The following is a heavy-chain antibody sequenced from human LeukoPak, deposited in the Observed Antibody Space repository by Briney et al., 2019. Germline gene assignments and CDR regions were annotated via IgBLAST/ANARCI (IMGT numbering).Heavy chain of an antibody. CDR3: ASDSYYDFWRGYYTLGAFDI. CDR2: IYYSGST. J-gene: IGHJ3*02. V-gene: IGHV4-59*01. CDR1: GGSISSCY. Sequence: SETLSLTCTVSGGSISSCYWSWIRQPPGKGLEWIGYIYYSGSTNYNPSLKSRVTISVDTSKNQFSLKLSSVTAADTAVYYCASDSYYDFWRGYYTLGAFDIWGQGTMVTVSS. D-gene: IGHD3-3*01.